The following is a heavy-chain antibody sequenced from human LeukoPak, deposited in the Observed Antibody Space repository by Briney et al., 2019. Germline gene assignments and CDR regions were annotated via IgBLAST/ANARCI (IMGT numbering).Heavy chain of an antibody. D-gene: IGHD3-10*01. J-gene: IGHJ5*02. V-gene: IGHV2-5*01. CDR1: GFSLTTTEVA. Sequence: SGPTLVNPTQTLTLTCSFSGFSLTTTEVAVGWIRQPPGEALEWLALIRWNDDVQYNPSLRSRLTITKDTSKNQVVLTMTNMDPVDTATYYCAHKAGFGYYGSGSYGWFDPWGQGTLVTVSS. CDR3: AHKAGFGYYGSGSYGWFDP. CDR2: IRWNDDV.